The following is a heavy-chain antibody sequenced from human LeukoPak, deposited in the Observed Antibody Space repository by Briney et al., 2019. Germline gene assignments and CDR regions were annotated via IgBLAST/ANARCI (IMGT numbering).Heavy chain of an antibody. CDR2: IRYDGSNK. D-gene: IGHD4-17*01. V-gene: IGHV3-30*02. CDR1: GFTFSNYA. CDR3: AKEGASTVDY. J-gene: IGHJ4*02. Sequence: PGGSLRLSCAASGFTFSNYALNWVRQAPGKGLEWVAFIRYDGSNKYYADSVKGRFTISRDNSKNTLYLQMNSLRAEDTAVYYCAKEGASTVDYWGQGTLVTVSS.